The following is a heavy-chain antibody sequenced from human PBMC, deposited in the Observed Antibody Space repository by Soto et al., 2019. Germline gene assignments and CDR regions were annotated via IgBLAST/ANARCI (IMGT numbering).Heavy chain of an antibody. Sequence: GGSLRLSCAISGFSVSSNYLSWVRQAPGKGLEWVSVHYSGGSTYYADSVQGRFTISRDKSNNTLYLQMRRVRAEDTAVYFCARHRHPRGTVGATSPLDPWGQGTQVTVS. D-gene: IGHD1-26*01. V-gene: IGHV3-53*01. CDR2: HYSGGST. CDR1: GFSVSSNY. CDR3: ARHRHPRGTVGATSPLDP. J-gene: IGHJ5*02.